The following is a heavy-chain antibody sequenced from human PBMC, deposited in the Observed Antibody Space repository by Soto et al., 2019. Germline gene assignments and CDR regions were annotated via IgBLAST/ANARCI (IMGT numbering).Heavy chain of an antibody. CDR2: ISAYNGKT. CDR1: DYTLTNYG. V-gene: IGHV1-18*01. CDR3: ARSLRGISGYDYPSDYFDY. Sequence: ASVKVSCKASDYTLTNYGISWVRQAPGQGLEWMGGISAYNGKTDYAQKFQGRVTMTTDTSTSTAYMELTSLRSDDTAVYFCARSLRGISGYDYPSDYFDYWGQGTLVTVSS. D-gene: IGHD5-12*01. J-gene: IGHJ4*02.